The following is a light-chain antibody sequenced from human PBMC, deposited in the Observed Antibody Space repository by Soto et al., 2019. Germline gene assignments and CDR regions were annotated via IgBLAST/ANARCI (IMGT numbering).Light chain of an antibody. CDR2: DVS. J-gene: IGLJ3*02. CDR1: SSDVGGYNY. V-gene: IGLV2-14*01. Sequence: QSALTQPASVSGSPGQSITISCTGTSSDVGGYNYVSWYQQHPGKAPKLIIYDVSNRPSGVSNRFSGSKSGNTASLTISGLQAEDEADFYCSSYTSSDTHVFGGGTKVTVL. CDR3: SSYTSSDTHV.